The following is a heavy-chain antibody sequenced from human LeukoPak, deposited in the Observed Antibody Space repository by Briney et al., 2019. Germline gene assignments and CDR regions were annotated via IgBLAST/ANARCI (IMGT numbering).Heavy chain of an antibody. CDR3: ARNSGSYHDGGYYYYYGMDV. CDR2: IYYSGST. D-gene: IGHD1-26*01. V-gene: IGHV4-39*07. J-gene: IGHJ6*02. CDR1: GGSISSSSYY. Sequence: SETLSLTCTVSGGSISSSSYYWGRIRQPPGRRLEWIGSIYYSGSTYYNPSLKSRVTISVDTSKNQFSLKLSSVTAADTAVYYCARNSGSYHDGGYYYYYGMDVWGQGTTVTVSS.